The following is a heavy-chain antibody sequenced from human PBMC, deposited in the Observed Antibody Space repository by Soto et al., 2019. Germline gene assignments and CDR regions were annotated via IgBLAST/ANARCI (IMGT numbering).Heavy chain of an antibody. D-gene: IGHD3-3*01. Sequence: SETLSLTCTVSGGSLSSGGYYWSWIRQHPGKGLEWIGYIYYSGSTYYNPSLKSRVTISVDTSKNQFSLKLSSVTAADTAVYYCARDAIFGVAYYHVMDVWGKGTTVNVSS. CDR3: ARDAIFGVAYYHVMDV. V-gene: IGHV4-31*03. J-gene: IGHJ6*04. CDR2: IYYSGST. CDR1: GGSLSSGGYY.